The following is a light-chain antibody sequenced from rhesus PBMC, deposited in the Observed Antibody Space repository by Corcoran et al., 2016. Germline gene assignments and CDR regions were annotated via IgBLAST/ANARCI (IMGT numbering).Light chain of an antibody. V-gene: IGKV3-53*02. CDR1: QSVISY. Sequence: QVILTQSPATLSLSPGERATLSCRASQSVISYLAWYQQKPGQAPKLLIYGASRRATGIPDRFSGNGSGTEFTLPISSLEPEDSAVYYCQKYSSSPFTFGPGTKLDIK. CDR2: GAS. CDR3: QKYSSSPFT. J-gene: IGKJ3*01.